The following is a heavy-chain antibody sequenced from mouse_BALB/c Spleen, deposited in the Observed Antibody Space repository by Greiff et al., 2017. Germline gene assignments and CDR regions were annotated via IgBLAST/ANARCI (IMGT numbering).Heavy chain of an antibody. Sequence: EVKLVESGGGLVQPGGSRKLSCAASGFTFSSFGMHWVRQAPEKGLEWVAYISSGSSTIYYADTVKGRFTISRDNPKNTLFLQMTSLRSEDTAMYYCARCGNYFYWYFDVWGAGTTVTVSS. CDR3: ARCGNYFYWYFDV. V-gene: IGHV5-17*02. J-gene: IGHJ1*01. CDR2: ISSGSSTI. D-gene: IGHD2-1*01. CDR1: GFTFSSFG.